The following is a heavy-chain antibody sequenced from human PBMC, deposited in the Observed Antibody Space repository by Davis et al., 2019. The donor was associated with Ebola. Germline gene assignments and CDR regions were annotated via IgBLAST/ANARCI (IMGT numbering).Heavy chain of an antibody. V-gene: IGHV3-74*01. CDR1: GFTFSSYS. CDR2: VNLDGSGT. J-gene: IGHJ4*02. CDR3: TGVSEY. Sequence: GESLKISCAASGFTFSSYSMNWVRQAPGKGLEWVSRVNLDGSGTSYADSVRGRFTISRDNAKNMLFLQMNSLRVEDTAVYYCTGVSEYWGQGTLVTVST.